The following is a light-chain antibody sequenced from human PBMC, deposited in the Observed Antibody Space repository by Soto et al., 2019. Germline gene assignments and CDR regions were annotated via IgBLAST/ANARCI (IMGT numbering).Light chain of an antibody. V-gene: IGKV4-1*01. CDR2: WAS. CDR3: QQYYTNPFT. Sequence: DIVMTQSPDSLAVSLGERATINCKSSQSVLYSSNNKNYLAWYQRKPGQPPKLLIYWASTRESGVPDRFSGSGSGTDFTLTISSLQAEDVAVYHCQQYYTNPFTFGGGTRLEIK. CDR1: QSVLYSSNNKNY. J-gene: IGKJ5*01.